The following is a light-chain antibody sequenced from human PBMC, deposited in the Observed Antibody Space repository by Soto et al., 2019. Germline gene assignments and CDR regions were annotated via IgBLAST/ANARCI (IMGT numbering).Light chain of an antibody. CDR2: AAS. V-gene: IGKV1-39*01. CDR3: QQRYSTPYT. CDR1: QSISSY. Sequence: DIQMTQSPSSLSASVGDRVTITCRARQSISSYLNWYQKKPGKDPKLLIYAASSLQSGVPSRFSGIGSETECTSTIIRLQSEDCATYYCQQRYSTPYTFGQGTKLEIK. J-gene: IGKJ2*01.